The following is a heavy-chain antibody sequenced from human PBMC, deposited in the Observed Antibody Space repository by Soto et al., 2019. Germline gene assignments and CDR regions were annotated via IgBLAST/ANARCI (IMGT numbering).Heavy chain of an antibody. CDR2: IIPIFGTA. D-gene: IGHD3-3*01. J-gene: IGHJ4*02. V-gene: IGHV1-69*12. Sequence: QVQLVQSGAEVKKPGSSVKVSCKASGGTFSSYAISWVRQAPGQGLEWMGGIIPIFGTANYAQKFQGRVTITADESTSTAYMELSSLRSVDTAVYYCASYGYDFWSGYLYFDYWGQGTLVTVSS. CDR3: ASYGYDFWSGYLYFDY. CDR1: GGTFSSYA.